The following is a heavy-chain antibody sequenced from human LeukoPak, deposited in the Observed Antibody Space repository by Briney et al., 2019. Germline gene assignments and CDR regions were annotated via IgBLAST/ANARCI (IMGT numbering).Heavy chain of an antibody. J-gene: IGHJ4*02. Sequence: SVKVSCKASGGTFGSYAISWVRQAPGQGLEWMGRIIPILGIANYAQKFQGRVTITADKSTSTAYMELSSLRSEDTAVYYCARTRKPHDYSTLGHFDYWGQGTLVTVSS. D-gene: IGHD4-4*01. V-gene: IGHV1-69*04. CDR1: GGTFGSYA. CDR2: IIPILGIA. CDR3: ARTRKPHDYSTLGHFDY.